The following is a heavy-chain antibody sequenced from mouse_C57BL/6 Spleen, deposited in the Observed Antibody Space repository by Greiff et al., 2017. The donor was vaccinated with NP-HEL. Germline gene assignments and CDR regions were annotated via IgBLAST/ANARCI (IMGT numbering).Heavy chain of an antibody. Sequence: QVQLKQPGAELVKPGASVKLSCKASGYTFTSYWMHWVKQRPGRDLEWIGRIDPNSGGTKYNEKFKSKATLTVDKPSSTAYMQLSSLTSEDSAVYYCARSYDYDRAYYYAMDYWGQGTSVTVSS. V-gene: IGHV1-72*01. CDR1: GYTFTSYW. CDR3: ARSYDYDRAYYYAMDY. CDR2: IDPNSGGT. D-gene: IGHD2-4*01. J-gene: IGHJ4*01.